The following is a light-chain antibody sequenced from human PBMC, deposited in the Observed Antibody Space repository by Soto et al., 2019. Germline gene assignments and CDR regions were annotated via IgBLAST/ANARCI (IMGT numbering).Light chain of an antibody. CDR3: ATWDSNTRV. V-gene: IGLV4-60*02. Sequence: QSVLTQSSSASASLGSSVKLTCTLSSGHSSYIIAWHHQQPGKAPRYLMKLEGSGSYNKGSGVPDRFSGSSSGADRYLTISNLQFEDEANYYCATWDSNTRVFGGGTKLIVL. CDR1: SGHSSYI. CDR2: LEGSGSY. J-gene: IGLJ2*01.